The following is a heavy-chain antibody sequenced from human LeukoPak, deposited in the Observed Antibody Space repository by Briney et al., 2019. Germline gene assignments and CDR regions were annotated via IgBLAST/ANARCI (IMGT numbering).Heavy chain of an antibody. D-gene: IGHD3-9*01. Sequence: GGSLRLSCAASGFTFSSYAMSWVRQAPGKGLEWVSAISGTGGSTYYADSVKGRLTISRDNSKNTLYLQMNSLRAEDTAVYYCARASFDWVEDYWGQGTLVTVSS. CDR2: ISGTGGST. CDR1: GFTFSSYA. V-gene: IGHV3-23*01. J-gene: IGHJ4*02. CDR3: ARASFDWVEDY.